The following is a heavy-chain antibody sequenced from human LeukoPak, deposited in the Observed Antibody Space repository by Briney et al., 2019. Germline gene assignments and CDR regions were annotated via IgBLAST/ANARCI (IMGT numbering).Heavy chain of an antibody. CDR3: ARLTYDSSGDWFDP. Sequence: SETLSLTCTVSGGSISSSSYYWGWIRQPPGKGLEWIGSIYYSGSTYYNPSLKSRVTMSVDASKNQFSLKLSSVTAADTAAYYCARLTYDSSGDWFDPWGQGTLVTVSS. D-gene: IGHD3-22*01. V-gene: IGHV4-39*01. CDR2: IYYSGST. J-gene: IGHJ5*02. CDR1: GGSISSSSYY.